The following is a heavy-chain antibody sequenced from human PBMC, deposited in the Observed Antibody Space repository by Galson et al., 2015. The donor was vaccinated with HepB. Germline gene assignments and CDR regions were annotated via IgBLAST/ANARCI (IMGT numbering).Heavy chain of an antibody. D-gene: IGHD2-21*01. J-gene: IGHJ4*02. CDR2: ISYDGSNK. V-gene: IGHV3-30*03. CDR3: ARVPGDYFDY. CDR1: GFTFSSYG. Sequence: SLRLSCAASGFTFSSYGMHWVRQAQGKGLEWVAVISYDGSNKYYADSVKGRFTISRDNSKNTLYLQMNSLRAEDTAVYYCARVPGDYFDYWGQGTLVTVSS.